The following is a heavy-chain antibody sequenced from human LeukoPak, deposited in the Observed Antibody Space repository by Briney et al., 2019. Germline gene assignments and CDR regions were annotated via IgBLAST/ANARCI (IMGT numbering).Heavy chain of an antibody. CDR1: GFTFSSYN. V-gene: IGHV3-48*01. CDR3: AKGATSPDRIYDKGSYLSAFDI. Sequence: GGSLRLSCAAAGFTFSSYNMNWVRQAPGKGRGWVSYISSMSSAIYYADSVEGRFTISRDNAKHSLDLQMNSLRAEDTAVYYCAKGATSPDRIYDKGSYLSAFDIWGQGTMVTVSS. J-gene: IGHJ3*02. D-gene: IGHD1-26*01. CDR2: ISSMSSAI.